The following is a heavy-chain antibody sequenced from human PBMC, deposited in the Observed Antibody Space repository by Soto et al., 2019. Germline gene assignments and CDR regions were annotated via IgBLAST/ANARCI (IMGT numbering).Heavy chain of an antibody. CDR3: TTGVSSAFFWSGYYYFQH. CDR2: IKSKTDGGTT. CDR1: GFTFSNAW. Sequence: GGSLRLSCAASGFTFSNAWMSWVRQAPGKGLEWVGRIKSKTDGGTTDYAAPVKGRFTISRDDSKNTLYLQMNSLKTEDTDVYYCTTGVSSAFFWSGYYYFQHWGQGTLVTVSS. D-gene: IGHD3-3*01. V-gene: IGHV3-15*01. J-gene: IGHJ1*01.